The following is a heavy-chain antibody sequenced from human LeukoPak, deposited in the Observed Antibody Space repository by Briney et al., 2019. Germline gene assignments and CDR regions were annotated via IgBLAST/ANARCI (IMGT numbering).Heavy chain of an antibody. CDR2: IYYSGST. CDR1: GGSISSSSYY. Sequence: SETLSLTCTVSGGSISSSSYYWGWIRQPPGKGLEWIGSIYYSGSTYYNPSLKSRVTISVDTSKNQFSLKLSSVTAADTAVYYCARAFLAAREFDYWGQGTLVTVSS. V-gene: IGHV4-39*07. D-gene: IGHD6-6*01. J-gene: IGHJ4*02. CDR3: ARAFLAAREFDY.